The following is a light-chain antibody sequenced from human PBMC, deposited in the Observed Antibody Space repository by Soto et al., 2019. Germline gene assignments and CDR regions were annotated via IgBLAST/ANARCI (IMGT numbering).Light chain of an antibody. V-gene: IGKV1-33*01. J-gene: IGKJ3*01. CDR1: QDISNY. CDR3: QQYYKPPPVT. Sequence: DIQMTQSPSSLSASVGDRVTITCQASQDISNYLNWYQQKPGKAPKLLIYDASNLETGVPSRFXGSGSRTDFTFTISSLQPEDIDTYYCQQYYKPPPVTFGPGTKVDIK. CDR2: DAS.